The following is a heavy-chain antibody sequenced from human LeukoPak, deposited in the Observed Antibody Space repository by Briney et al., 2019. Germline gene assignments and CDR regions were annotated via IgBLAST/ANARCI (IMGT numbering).Heavy chain of an antibody. D-gene: IGHD1-7*01. Sequence: GASVKVSCKASGGTFSSYAISWVRQAPGQGLEWMGGIIPIFGTANYAQKFQGRVTITTVESTSTAYMELSSLRSEDTAVYYCARGGGLELATWGQGTLVTVSS. J-gene: IGHJ5*02. CDR2: IIPIFGTA. CDR1: GGTFSSYA. V-gene: IGHV1-69*05. CDR3: ARGGGLELAT.